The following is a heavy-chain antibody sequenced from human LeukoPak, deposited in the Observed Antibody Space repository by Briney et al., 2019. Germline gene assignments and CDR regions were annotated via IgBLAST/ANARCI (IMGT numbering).Heavy chain of an antibody. V-gene: IGHV1-2*04. J-gene: IGHJ3*02. CDR2: INPNSGGT. CDR1: GYTFTGYY. Sequence: GASVKASCKVSGYTFTGYYMHWVRQAPGQGLEWMGWINPNSGGTNYAQKFQGWVTMTRDTSISTAYMELSRLRSDDTAVYYCARGLVRVSSGSYRDAFDIWGQGTMVTVSS. D-gene: IGHD1-26*01. CDR3: ARGLVRVSSGSYRDAFDI.